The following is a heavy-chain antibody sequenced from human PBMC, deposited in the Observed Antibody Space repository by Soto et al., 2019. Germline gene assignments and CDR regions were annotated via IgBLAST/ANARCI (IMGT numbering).Heavy chain of an antibody. CDR3: ARAKVGNYVDKLLAY. J-gene: IGHJ4*02. CDR1: GGSFSDYY. V-gene: IGHV4-34*01. CDR2: INHSGST. Sequence: SETLSLTCAVYGGSFSDYYWTWIRQPPGRGLEWIGEINHSGSTNYNPSLKSRVTISVDTSKNQFSLKLSSVTAADTAVYYCARAKVGNYVDKLLAYWGQGTLVTVSS. D-gene: IGHD4-4*01.